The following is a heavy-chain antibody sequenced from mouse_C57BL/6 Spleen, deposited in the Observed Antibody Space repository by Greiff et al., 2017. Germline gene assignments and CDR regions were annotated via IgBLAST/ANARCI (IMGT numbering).Heavy chain of an antibody. V-gene: IGHV1-50*01. CDR2: IDPSDSYT. Sequence: QVQLQQPGAELVKPGASVKLSCKASGYTFTSYWMQWVKQRPGQGLEWIGEIDPSDSYTNYNQKFKGKATLTVDTSSSTAYMQLSSLTSEDSAVYYCARSGMITRYFDVWGTGTTVTVSS. D-gene: IGHD2-4*01. CDR3: ARSGMITRYFDV. J-gene: IGHJ1*03. CDR1: GYTFTSYW.